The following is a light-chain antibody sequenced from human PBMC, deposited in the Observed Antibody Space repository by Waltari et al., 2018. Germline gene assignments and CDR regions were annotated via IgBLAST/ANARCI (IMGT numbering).Light chain of an antibody. CDR1: SSYFGGYNY. J-gene: IGLJ2*01. Sequence: QSALTQPRSVSGSPGQSVTISCTGTSSYFGGYNYVSWYQQYPGKAPKLMIYDVSKRPSGVPDRFSGSKSGNTASLTISGLQAEDEADYYCCSYAGSYAYVVLGGGTKLTVL. CDR2: DVS. CDR3: CSYAGSYAYVV. V-gene: IGLV2-11*01.